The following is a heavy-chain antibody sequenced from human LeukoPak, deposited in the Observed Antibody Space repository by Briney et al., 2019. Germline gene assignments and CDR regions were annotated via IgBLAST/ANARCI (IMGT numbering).Heavy chain of an antibody. CDR1: GFTFSSRG. V-gene: IGHV3-23*01. Sequence: GGSLRLSCATSGFTFSSRGMSWVRQAPDRGLEWVSSIHSEGDKTYYADSVKGRFTISRDNSKSTLFLQMDSLRVEDTAIYYCAKDLRNGDAYGFLDSWGQGTLVTVSS. J-gene: IGHJ4*02. CDR2: IHSEGDKT. CDR3: AKDLRNGDAYGFLDS. D-gene: IGHD2-21*02.